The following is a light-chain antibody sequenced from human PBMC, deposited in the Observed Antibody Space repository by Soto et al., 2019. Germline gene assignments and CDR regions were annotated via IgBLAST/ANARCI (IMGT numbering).Light chain of an antibody. J-gene: IGKJ2*01. Sequence: EIVMTQSPATLSVSPGERATLSCRASQSVSSNLAWYQQKPGQAPRLLIYGASTRATGIPARFSGSGSGTESPLTLSILRSEDFAVSYCQQQNIWPRLYTFGQGTKLEIK. V-gene: IGKV3-15*01. CDR2: GAS. CDR3: QQQNIWPRLYT. CDR1: QSVSSN.